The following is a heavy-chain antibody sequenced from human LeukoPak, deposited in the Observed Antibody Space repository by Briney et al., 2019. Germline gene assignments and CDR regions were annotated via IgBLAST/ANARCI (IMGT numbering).Heavy chain of an antibody. D-gene: IGHD6-13*01. J-gene: IGHJ4*02. V-gene: IGHV3-15*01. CDR2: IKSKTDGGTT. CDR1: GFTFSNAW. Sequence: PGGSLRLSCAASGFTFSNAWMSWVRQAPGKGLEWVGRIKSKTDGGTTDYAAPVKGRFTISRDDSQTTLYLQMNSLKTEDTAVYYCTTEGGEAAAGTYFDYWGQGTLVTVSS. CDR3: TTEGGEAAAGTYFDY.